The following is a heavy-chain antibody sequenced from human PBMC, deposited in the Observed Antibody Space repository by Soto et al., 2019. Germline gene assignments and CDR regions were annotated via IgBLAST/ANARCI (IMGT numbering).Heavy chain of an antibody. J-gene: IGHJ5*02. CDR3: VKDSLAFDP. CDR2: INPNNGVT. D-gene: IGHD3-3*02. V-gene: IGHV1-2*02. Sequence: ASVKVSCKDSGYTFTAYCLHWVRQAPGQGLEWMGWINPNNGVTNSAPQFQGRVTMTSDRTINTAYLELTRLKSDDTAVYFCVKDSLAFDPWGQGTLDTVSS. CDR1: GYTFTAYC.